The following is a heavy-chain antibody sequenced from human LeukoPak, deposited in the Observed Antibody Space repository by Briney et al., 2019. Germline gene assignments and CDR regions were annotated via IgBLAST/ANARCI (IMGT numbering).Heavy chain of an antibody. J-gene: IGHJ4*02. CDR1: GFTFSSYE. D-gene: IGHD6-13*01. CDR2: ISSSGSTI. CDR3: AITRSSSWYY. Sequence: GGSLRLSCAASGFTFSSYEMNWVRQAPGKGLEWVSYISSSGSTIYYADSVKVRFTISRDNAKNSLYLQMNSLRAEDTAVYYCAITRSSSWYYWGQGTLVTVSS. V-gene: IGHV3-48*03.